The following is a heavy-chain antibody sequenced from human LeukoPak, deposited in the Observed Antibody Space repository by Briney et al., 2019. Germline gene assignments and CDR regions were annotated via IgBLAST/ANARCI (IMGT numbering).Heavy chain of an antibody. CDR3: ATAGPVAVAGTDYFDS. CDR2: IYYIGNT. V-gene: IGHV4-59*01. CDR1: GGSISSYY. Sequence: PLETLSLTCTVSGGSISSYYWSWIRQPPGKGLEWIGYIYYIGNTNYNPSLMSRVTMSVDTSRNQVSLKLSSVTAADTAVYYCATAGPVAVAGTDYFDSWGQGTLGTDSS. J-gene: IGHJ4*02. D-gene: IGHD6-19*01.